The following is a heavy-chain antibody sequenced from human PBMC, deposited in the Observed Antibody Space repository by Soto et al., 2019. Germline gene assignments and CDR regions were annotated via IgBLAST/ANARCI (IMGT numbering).Heavy chain of an antibody. D-gene: IGHD2-21*01. CDR2: IHYSGST. CDR1: GGSLSSYY. CDR3: TRGGDASKHGH. Sequence: SETLSLTCTVSGGSLSSYYWSWIRQPPGKGLEWIGFIHYSGSTNYNPSLKSRVTMSVDTSKNQFSLKLTSVNAADTAVYYCTRGGDASKHGHWGQGTLVTVSS. V-gene: IGHV4-59*01. J-gene: IGHJ4*02.